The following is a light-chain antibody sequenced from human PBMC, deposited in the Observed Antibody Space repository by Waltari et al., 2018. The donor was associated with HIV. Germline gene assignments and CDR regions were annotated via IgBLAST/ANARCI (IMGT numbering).Light chain of an antibody. CDR2: AAS. Sequence: DIHISQSPSSLSASLGGRVTIACQASQDIENYLTWYQQKPGKSPKLLIYAASTLEVGVPSRFSGGGSGTDFNLTINNLQPDDFATCYCQQCKKLPLTFGGGTKVEMK. CDR1: QDIENY. J-gene: IGKJ4*01. V-gene: IGKV1-33*01. CDR3: QQCKKLPLT.